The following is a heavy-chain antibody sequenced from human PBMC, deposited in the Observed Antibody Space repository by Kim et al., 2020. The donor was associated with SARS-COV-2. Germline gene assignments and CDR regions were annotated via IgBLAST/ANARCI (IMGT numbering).Heavy chain of an antibody. J-gene: IGHJ6*02. Sequence: VKGRFTISRDNAKNSLYLQMNSLRAEDTAVYYCAREVSSSWYPLCCGMDVWGQGTTVTVSS. CDR3: AREVSSSWYPLCCGMDV. V-gene: IGHV3-11*06. D-gene: IGHD6-13*01.